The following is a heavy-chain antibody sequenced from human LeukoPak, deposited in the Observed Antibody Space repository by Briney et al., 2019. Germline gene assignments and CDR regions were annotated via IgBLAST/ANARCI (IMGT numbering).Heavy chain of an antibody. CDR3: AKESGSSSDS. Sequence: GGSLRLSCAASGFSFSNYGMNWVRQAPGKGLEWVSAISGSGGSTYYADSVKGRFTISRDNSKNTLYLQMNSLRAEDTAVYYCAKESGSSSDSWGQGTLVTVSS. J-gene: IGHJ5*02. CDR2: ISGSGGST. V-gene: IGHV3-23*01. D-gene: IGHD6-6*01. CDR1: GFSFSNYG.